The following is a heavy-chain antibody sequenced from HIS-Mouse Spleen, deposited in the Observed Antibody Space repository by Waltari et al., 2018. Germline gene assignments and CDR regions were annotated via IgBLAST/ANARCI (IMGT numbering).Heavy chain of an antibody. CDR3: ARDGYSGYGHDAFDI. J-gene: IGHJ3*02. CDR2: IYYSGST. Sequence: QLQLQESGPGLVKPSETLSLTCTVSGGSNRSRCYYWGWIRQPPGKGLEWIGSIYYSGSTYYNPSLKSRVTISVDTSKNQFSLKLSSVTAADTAVYYCARDGYSGYGHDAFDIWGQGTMVTVSS. D-gene: IGHD5-12*01. V-gene: IGHV4-39*07. CDR1: GGSNRSRCYY.